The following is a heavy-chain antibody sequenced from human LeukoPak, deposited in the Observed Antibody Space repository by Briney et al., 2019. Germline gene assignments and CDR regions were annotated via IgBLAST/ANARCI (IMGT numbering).Heavy chain of an antibody. D-gene: IGHD6-13*01. CDR2: IIPIFGTA. CDR3: AGSRIAAALLPFDY. J-gene: IGHJ4*02. CDR1: GGTFSSYA. Sequence: GASVKVSRKASGGTFSSYAISWVRQAPGQGLEWMGGIIPIFGTANYAQKFQGRVTITADESTSTAYMELSSLRSEDTAVYYCAGSRIAAALLPFDYWGQGTLVTVSS. V-gene: IGHV1-69*13.